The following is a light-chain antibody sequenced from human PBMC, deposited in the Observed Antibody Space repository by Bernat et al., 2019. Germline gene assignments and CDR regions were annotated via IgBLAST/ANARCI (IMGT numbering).Light chain of an antibody. CDR3: RSYTKSSSLV. Sequence: QSALTQPASVSVSPGQSITISCTGTSSDIGGYNYVSWYQQHPGKAPKLMIYDVAIRPSGVSDRFSGSKSGNTASLTISGLQAEDEADYYCRSYTKSSSLVFGGGTKLTVL. CDR1: SSDIGGYNY. CDR2: DVA. J-gene: IGLJ3*02. V-gene: IGLV2-14*03.